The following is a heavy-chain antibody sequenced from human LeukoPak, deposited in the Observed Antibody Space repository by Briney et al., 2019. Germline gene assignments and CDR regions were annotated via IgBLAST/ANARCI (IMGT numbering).Heavy chain of an antibody. CDR2: INHSGST. D-gene: IGHD6-13*01. Sequence: SETLSLTCTVSGGSISSYYWSWIRQPPGKGLEWIGEINHSGSTNYNPSLKSRVTISVDTSKNQFSLKLSSVTAADTAVYYCARFGGSSWYGWFDPWGQGTLVTVSS. J-gene: IGHJ5*02. V-gene: IGHV4-34*01. CDR1: GGSISSYY. CDR3: ARFGGSSWYGWFDP.